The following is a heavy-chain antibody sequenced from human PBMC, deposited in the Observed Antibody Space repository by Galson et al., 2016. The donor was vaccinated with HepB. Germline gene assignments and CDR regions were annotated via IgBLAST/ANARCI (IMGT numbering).Heavy chain of an antibody. CDR1: GFSLRNAW. J-gene: IGHJ6*04. Sequence: SLRLSCAASGFSLRNAWLSWVRQAPGKGLEWVGRIKTRTEGGTTDYAAPVKGRFTISRDDSKNTLYVQMNSQKNEDTAVYYCSMEGVRIPSIADRPSRNYYYGMDVWGTGTTVTVSS. CDR2: IKTRTEGGTT. D-gene: IGHD6-6*01. CDR3: SMEGVRIPSIADRPSRNYYYGMDV. V-gene: IGHV3-15*01.